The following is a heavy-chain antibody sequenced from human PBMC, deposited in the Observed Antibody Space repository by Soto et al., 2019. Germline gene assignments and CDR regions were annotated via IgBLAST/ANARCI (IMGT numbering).Heavy chain of an antibody. CDR1: GGSLGSCA. CDR2: IIPSFGTA. D-gene: IGHD2-2*01. Sequence: ASVKVSCRACGGSLGSCASRWVRQDPGQGLEWMGGIIPSFGTASYAQKFQGRVTITADESTSTAYMELSSLRSEDTAVYYCARVHCRSPSCSGGGGTALGGVHYYYGMDVWGQGTTVTVSS. V-gene: IGHV1-69*13. CDR3: ARVHCRSPSCSGGGGTALGGVHYYYGMDV. J-gene: IGHJ6*02.